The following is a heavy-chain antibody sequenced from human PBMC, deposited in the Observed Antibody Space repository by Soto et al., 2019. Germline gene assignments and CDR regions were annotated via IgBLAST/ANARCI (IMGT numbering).Heavy chain of an antibody. D-gene: IGHD3-22*01. J-gene: IGHJ6*02. CDR2: ISPYDDNT. V-gene: IGHV1-18*01. CDR3: ARGGYYDSSGSRNYHYYGMDA. Sequence: QVQLVQSRSEVKKPGASVKVSCKASGYSFNSYGISWVRQAPGQGLEWLGWISPYDDNTKYAQSLQGRVTMTTDTSTRTAYMELRSLRSDDTAVYYCARGGYYDSSGSRNYHYYGMDAWGQGTTVTVS. CDR1: GYSFNSYG.